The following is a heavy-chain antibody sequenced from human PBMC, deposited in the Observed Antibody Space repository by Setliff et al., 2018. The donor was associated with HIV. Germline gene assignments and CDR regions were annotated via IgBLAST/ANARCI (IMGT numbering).Heavy chain of an antibody. CDR1: GYSFTTYW. Sequence: GESLKISCQGSGYSFTTYWIGWVRQMPGKGLEWMGIIYPGDSDTRYSPSFQGQVTISADKSISTAYLQWSSLRPEDTAVYYCASARIPTGGTSTSFDYWGQGTLVTVSS. J-gene: IGHJ4*02. V-gene: IGHV5-51*01. D-gene: IGHD1-1*01. CDR3: ASARIPTGGTSTSFDY. CDR2: IYPGDSDT.